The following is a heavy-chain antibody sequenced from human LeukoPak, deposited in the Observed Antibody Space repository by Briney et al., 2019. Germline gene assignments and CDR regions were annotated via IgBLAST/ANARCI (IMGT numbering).Heavy chain of an antibody. V-gene: IGHV5-51*01. CDR1: GYIFSSYW. CDR2: IYPGDSDT. J-gene: IGHJ4*02. CDR3: ARRDGYDSTTFDY. Sequence: GESLQISCKCSGYIFSSYWIGWVRPLPGKGLEWMGIIYPGDSDTRYSPSFQGQVTISADKSISTAYLQWSILKASDTAMYYCARRDGYDSTTFDYWGQGTLVTVSS. D-gene: IGHD5-24*01.